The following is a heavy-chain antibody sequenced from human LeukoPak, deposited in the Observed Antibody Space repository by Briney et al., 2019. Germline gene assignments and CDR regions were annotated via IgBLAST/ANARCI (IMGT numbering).Heavy chain of an antibody. CDR2: ISASGGST. CDR3: AKGGTGRRDVYNFFEY. D-gene: IGHD5-24*01. V-gene: IGHV3-23*01. J-gene: IGHJ4*02. CDR1: GFTFASYA. Sequence: PGGSLRLSCAASGFTFASYAMSWVRQAPGKGLEWVSSISASGGSTNYADSVKGRFTISRDNSKNTLYLQMNSLRAEDTAVYYCAKGGTGRRDVYNFFEYWGQGTLVTVTS.